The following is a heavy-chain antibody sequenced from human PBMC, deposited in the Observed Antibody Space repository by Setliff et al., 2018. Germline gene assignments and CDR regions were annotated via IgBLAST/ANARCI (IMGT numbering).Heavy chain of an antibody. CDR3: ARGRNVAARLFDS. J-gene: IGHJ4*02. CDR2: IYASWST. V-gene: IGHV4-61*09. Sequence: SETLSLTCTVSGDSINSRTNYWSWIRQPAGKGPEWIGHIYASWSTNYNPSLKSRVTISVDTSKDQFSLKLISMTAADTAVYYCARGRNVAARLFDSWGQGTLVTVSS. CDR1: GDSINSRTNY. D-gene: IGHD6-6*01.